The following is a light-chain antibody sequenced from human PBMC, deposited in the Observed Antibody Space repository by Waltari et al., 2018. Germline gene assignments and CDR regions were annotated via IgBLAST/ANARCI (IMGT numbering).Light chain of an antibody. CDR3: SSFTTNSPPYV. V-gene: IGLV2-14*01. CDR2: ECT. Sequence: QSALTQPASVSGSPGQSITISCTGTSSDIGDSNYVSWYQQHPGEAPKLIIFECTNPPSGVSNRFSGSKSGNTASLTISGLQAEDEADYYCSSFTTNSPPYVFGTGTEVTVL. J-gene: IGLJ1*01. CDR1: SSDIGDSNY.